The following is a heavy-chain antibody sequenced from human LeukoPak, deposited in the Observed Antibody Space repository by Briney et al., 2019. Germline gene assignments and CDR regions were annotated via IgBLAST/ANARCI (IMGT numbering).Heavy chain of an antibody. Sequence: TSETLSLTCTVSGGSISNYYWSWIRQPPGKGLEWIGEINHSGSTNYNPSLKSRVTISVDTSKNQFSLKLSSVTAADTAVYYCARGYSYGSFWGQGTLVTVSS. CDR1: GGSISNYY. D-gene: IGHD5-18*01. V-gene: IGHV4-34*01. J-gene: IGHJ4*02. CDR3: ARGYSYGSF. CDR2: INHSGST.